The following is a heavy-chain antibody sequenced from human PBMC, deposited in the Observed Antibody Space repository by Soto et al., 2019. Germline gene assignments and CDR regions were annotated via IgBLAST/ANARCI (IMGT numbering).Heavy chain of an antibody. V-gene: IGHV3-23*01. D-gene: IGHD6-19*01. CDR2: ITSGGDT. J-gene: IGHJ4*02. CDR3: AKTDKFNSQSSGWANRFDS. Sequence: EVQLLESGGGLVQPGGSLRLFCAASGLTFSNYAMTWVRQAPGKGLEWVSTITSGGDTYFGDTVKGRFTISRDISKSTLYLQMDSLRAEDTAVYYCAKTDKFNSQSSGWANRFDSWGQGTLVTVSS. CDR1: GLTFSNYA.